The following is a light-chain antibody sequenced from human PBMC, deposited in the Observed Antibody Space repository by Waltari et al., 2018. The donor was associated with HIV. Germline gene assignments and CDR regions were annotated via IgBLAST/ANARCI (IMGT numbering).Light chain of an antibody. Sequence: IQMTQPPSSLSASIGDRVTITCRASQGIANFLTWYQQKPGKAPKVLIYATSILQSGVPSRFSGSASGTEFTLTISSLQPEDVASYYCQNYYRAPWTFGQGTKVEIK. CDR2: ATS. CDR1: QGIANF. V-gene: IGKV1-27*01. CDR3: QNYYRAPWT. J-gene: IGKJ1*01.